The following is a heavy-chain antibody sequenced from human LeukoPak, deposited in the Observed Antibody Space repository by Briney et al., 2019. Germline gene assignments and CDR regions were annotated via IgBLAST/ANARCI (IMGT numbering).Heavy chain of an antibody. J-gene: IGHJ4*02. D-gene: IGHD3-3*01. V-gene: IGHV3-11*04. Sequence: GGSLRLSCAASGFTFGDYYMSCLRQAPGKGLEWVSYISSSGSNIYYADSVKGRFTISRDNAKNSLYLQMNSLRAEDTAVYYCARDRSGNTLYYFDYWGQGTLVTVSS. CDR1: GFTFGDYY. CDR3: ARDRSGNTLYYFDY. CDR2: ISSSGSNI.